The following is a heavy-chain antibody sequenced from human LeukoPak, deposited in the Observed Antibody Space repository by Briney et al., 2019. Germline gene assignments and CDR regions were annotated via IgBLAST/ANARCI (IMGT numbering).Heavy chain of an antibody. CDR2: ISWDSGTI. D-gene: IGHD1-26*01. CDR3: AKESERYYFDY. CDR1: GFTFDDYA. J-gene: IGHJ4*02. V-gene: IGHV3-9*01. Sequence: GGSLRLSCAASGFTFDDYAMHWVRQAPGRGLEWVSGISWDSGTIAYADSVKGRFTISRDNSENTLYLHMNSLRAEDTAVYYCAKESERYYFDYWGQGTLVTVSS.